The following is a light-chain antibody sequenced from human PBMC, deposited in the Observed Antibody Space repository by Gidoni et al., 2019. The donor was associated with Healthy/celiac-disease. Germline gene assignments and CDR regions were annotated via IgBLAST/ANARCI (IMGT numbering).Light chain of an antibody. Sequence: EIVMTQSPATLSVSPGERATLSCRASQSVSRNLAWYKQKPCQAPRLLIYGASTRATGIPARFSGSGSGTDFTLTISSLQSECFAVYYCQQYNNWPPLTFGGGTKVEIK. CDR1: QSVSRN. J-gene: IGKJ4*01. CDR3: QQYNNWPPLT. V-gene: IGKV3-15*01. CDR2: GAS.